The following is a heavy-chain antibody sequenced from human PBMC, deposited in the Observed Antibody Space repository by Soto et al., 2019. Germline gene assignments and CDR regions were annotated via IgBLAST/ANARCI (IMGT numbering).Heavy chain of an antibody. D-gene: IGHD5-12*01. J-gene: IGHJ4*02. V-gene: IGHV4-34*01. CDR1: GGSLTGYY. CDR3: ARGQEGIVATH. Sequence: QVHLQQWGAGLLKPSETLSLTCAVNGGSLTGYYWSWIRQPPGKGLEWIGEIKDGGVTNYSPSLKGRVPLSAATSKNQFSLKLNSVTAADTAVYYCARGQEGIVATHWDQGTLVTVSS. CDR2: IKDGGVT.